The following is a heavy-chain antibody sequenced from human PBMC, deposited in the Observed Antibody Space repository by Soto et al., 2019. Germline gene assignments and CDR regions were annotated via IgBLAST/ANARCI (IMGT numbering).Heavy chain of an antibody. CDR3: AREGGYYDSSGYFP. CDR1: GGTFSSYA. D-gene: IGHD3-22*01. J-gene: IGHJ5*02. CDR2: IIPIFGTA. V-gene: IGHV1-69*01. Sequence: QVQLVQSGAEVKKPGSSVKVSCKASGGTFSSYAISWVRQAPGQGLEWMVVIIPIFGTANYAQKFQGRVTITADDSTSTAYMELSSLRSEDTAVYYCAREGGYYDSSGYFPWGQGTLVTVSS.